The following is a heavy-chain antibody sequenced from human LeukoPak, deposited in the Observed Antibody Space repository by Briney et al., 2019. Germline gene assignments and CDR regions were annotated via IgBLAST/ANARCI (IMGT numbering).Heavy chain of an antibody. Sequence: GGSLRLSCAASGFTFSSYGIHWVRQTPGKGLEWVAVISYDGSNKYYADSVKGRFTISRDNSKSTLYLQMNSLRAEDTAVYYCAKDFRDDCSGGSCNWFDPWGQGTLVAVSS. V-gene: IGHV3-30*18. D-gene: IGHD2-15*01. CDR3: AKDFRDDCSGGSCNWFDP. CDR1: GFTFSSYG. CDR2: ISYDGSNK. J-gene: IGHJ5*02.